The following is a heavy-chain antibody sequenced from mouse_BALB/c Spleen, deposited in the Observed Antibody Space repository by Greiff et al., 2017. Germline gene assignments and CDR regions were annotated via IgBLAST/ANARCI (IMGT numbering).Heavy chain of an antibody. J-gene: IGHJ2*01. CDR1: GYTFTSYW. CDR3: ARNYVSSYDFDY. Sequence: QVQLQQPGAELVKPGASVKLSCKASGYTFTSYWMHWVKQRPGQGLEWIGEINPSNGRTNYNEKFKSKATLTVDKSSSTAYMQLSSLTSEDSAVYYCARNYVSSYDFDYWGQGTTLTVSS. D-gene: IGHD1-1*01. V-gene: IGHV1S81*02. CDR2: INPSNGRT.